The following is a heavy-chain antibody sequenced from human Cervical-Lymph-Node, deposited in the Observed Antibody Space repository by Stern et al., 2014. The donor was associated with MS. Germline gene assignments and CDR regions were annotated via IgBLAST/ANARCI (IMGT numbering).Heavy chain of an antibody. CDR1: GGSFMHYA. V-gene: IGHV1-69*06. Sequence: VQLVESGPEVKKPGSSVKVSCKASGGSFMHYAITWVRQAPGQGPELMGDISPLFSTSNYAQKFQGRVTITADKSTTTAYMEVNSLTSEDTAVYYCAGPRYAFWGQGTLVIVSS. J-gene: IGHJ4*02. CDR2: ISPLFSTS. CDR3: AGPRYAF. D-gene: IGHD2-2*01.